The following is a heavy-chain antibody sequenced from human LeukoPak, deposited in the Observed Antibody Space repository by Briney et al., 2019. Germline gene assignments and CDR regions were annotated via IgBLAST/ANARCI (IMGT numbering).Heavy chain of an antibody. CDR3: AKEPHYYDSSGYY. Sequence: GGSLRLSCAASGFTFDDYAMHWVRQAPGKGLEWVSLIGGDGGSTYYADSVKGRFTISRDNSKNSLYLQVNSLRTEDTALYYCAKEPHYYDSSGYYWGQGTLVTVSS. CDR2: IGGDGGST. V-gene: IGHV3-43*02. D-gene: IGHD3-22*01. CDR1: GFTFDDYA. J-gene: IGHJ4*02.